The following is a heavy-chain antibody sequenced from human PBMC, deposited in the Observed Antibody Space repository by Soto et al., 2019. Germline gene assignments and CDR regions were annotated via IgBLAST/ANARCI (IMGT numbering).Heavy chain of an antibody. Sequence: GASVKVSCKASGYTFTSYYMHWVRQVPGQGLEWMGIINPSGGSTSYAQKFQGRVTMTRDTSTSTVYMELSSLRSEDTAVYYCARVGPYYYDSSGYSPSFDYWGQGTLVTVSS. V-gene: IGHV1-46*01. D-gene: IGHD3-22*01. CDR3: ARVGPYYYDSSGYSPSFDY. CDR1: GYTFTSYY. CDR2: INPSGGST. J-gene: IGHJ4*02.